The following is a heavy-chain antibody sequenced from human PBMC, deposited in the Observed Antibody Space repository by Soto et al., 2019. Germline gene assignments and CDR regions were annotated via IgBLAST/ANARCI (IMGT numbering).Heavy chain of an antibody. J-gene: IGHJ3*02. CDR1: RYTLTSYD. V-gene: IGHV1-8*01. Sequence: APWQFSCKACRYTLTSYDINWVRHATGHGFEWLGWMNPNSGNTGYAQKFQGRVTMARYTSISTAYMELSGLGSADTAVYSCAIVATHAVDIWGQGTMGTVS. CDR2: MNPNSGNT. CDR3: AIVATHAVDI.